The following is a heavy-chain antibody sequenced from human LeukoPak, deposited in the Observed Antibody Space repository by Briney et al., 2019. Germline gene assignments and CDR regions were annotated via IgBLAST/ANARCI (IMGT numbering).Heavy chain of an antibody. V-gene: IGHV3-23*01. CDR1: GITLSNYG. D-gene: IGHD3-10*01. J-gene: IGHJ4*02. CDR2: VSDSGGST. Sequence: PGGSLRLSCAVSGITLSNYGMSWVRQAPGKGLEWVAGVSDSGGSTNYADSVKGRFTISRDNAKNTLYPQTNSLTAEDTAVYFCAKRGVVIRAVIIVGFHKEAYYFDYWGQGALVTVSS. CDR3: AKRGVVIRAVIIVGFHKEAYYFDY.